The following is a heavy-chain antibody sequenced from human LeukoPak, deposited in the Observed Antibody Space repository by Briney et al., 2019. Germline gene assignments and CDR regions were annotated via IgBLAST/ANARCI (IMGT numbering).Heavy chain of an antibody. V-gene: IGHV3-48*01. Sequence: GGSLRLSCAASGFTFSSYVMHWVRQAPGKGLEWVSYISSSSSSIYYADSVKGRFTISRDNAKNSLYPQMNSLRAEDTAVYYCARVSNAYDYYYMDVWGKGTTVTVSS. J-gene: IGHJ6*03. CDR1: GFTFSSYV. CDR3: ARVSNAYDYYYMDV. CDR2: ISSSSSSI. D-gene: IGHD2-8*01.